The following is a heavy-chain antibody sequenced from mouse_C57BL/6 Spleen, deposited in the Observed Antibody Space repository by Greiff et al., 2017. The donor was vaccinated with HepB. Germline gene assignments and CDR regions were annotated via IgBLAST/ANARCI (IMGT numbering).Heavy chain of an antibody. D-gene: IGHD2-3*01. CDR2: ISDGGSCT. V-gene: IGHV5-4*03. CDR1: GFTFSSYA. J-gene: IGHJ3*01. Sequence: EVKVVESGGGLVKPGGSLKLSCAASGFTFSSYAMSWVRQTPEKRLEWVATISDGGSCTYYPDNVKGRFTISRDNAKNNLYLQMSHLKSEDTAMYYCARADDGYPAWFAYWGQGTLVTVSA. CDR3: ARADDGYPAWFAY.